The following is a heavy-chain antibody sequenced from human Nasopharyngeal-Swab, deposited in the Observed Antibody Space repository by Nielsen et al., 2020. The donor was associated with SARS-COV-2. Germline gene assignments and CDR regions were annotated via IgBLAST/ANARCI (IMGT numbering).Heavy chain of an antibody. J-gene: IGHJ6*02. CDR2: IYSGGSST. Sequence: WIRQPPGKGLEWVSVIYSGGSSTYYADSVKGRFTIFRDNSNNTLYLQMNSLRAEDTAVYYCAKDGYYYDSSGYGMDVWGQGTTVTVSS. V-gene: IGHV3-23*03. D-gene: IGHD3-22*01. CDR3: AKDGYYYDSSGYGMDV.